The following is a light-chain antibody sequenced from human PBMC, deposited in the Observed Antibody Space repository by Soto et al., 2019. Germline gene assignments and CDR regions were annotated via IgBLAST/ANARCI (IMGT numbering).Light chain of an antibody. Sequence: EIVLTQAPGTLSLSPGERATLTCRASQSVSSSHLAWYQHKPGQAPRLLLDSASSRATGSPDRFSGGGAGTDFTLTISRLEPEDFAVYYCQQYGYSPITFGQGTRLDIK. CDR1: QSVSSSH. CDR3: QQYGYSPIT. J-gene: IGKJ5*01. CDR2: SAS. V-gene: IGKV3-20*01.